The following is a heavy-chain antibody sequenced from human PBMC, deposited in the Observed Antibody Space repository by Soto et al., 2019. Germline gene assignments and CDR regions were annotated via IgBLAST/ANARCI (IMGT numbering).Heavy chain of an antibody. D-gene: IGHD2-15*01. J-gene: IGHJ5*02. CDR2: IFYLGSS. CDR3: ARHSLALRKNTWFDP. Sequence: SETLSLTSTVYGDSIISSDFYWGWVRQTPGKGLEWIGSIFYLGSSYYNPSLKSRVTMSVDTSKNQFSMRLTYVTAADTALYFCARHSLALRKNTWFDPWGQGTMVTVSS. V-gene: IGHV4-39*01. CDR1: GDSIISSDFY.